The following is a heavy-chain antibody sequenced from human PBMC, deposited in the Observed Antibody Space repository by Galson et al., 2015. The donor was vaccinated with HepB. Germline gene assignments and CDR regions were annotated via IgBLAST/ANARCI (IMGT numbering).Heavy chain of an antibody. V-gene: IGHV5-51*01. CDR1: GYNFATYW. J-gene: IGHJ3*02. CDR3: ARAAGYDAFDI. D-gene: IGHD6-13*01. Sequence: QSGAEVKKPGESLKISCRVSGYNFATYWIGWVRQMPGKGLEWMGVIFPRDSDTRYSPSFQGQVTISADKSINTAYLQWSSLEASDTAIYYCARAAGYDAFDIWGQGTMVTVSS. CDR2: IFPRDSDT.